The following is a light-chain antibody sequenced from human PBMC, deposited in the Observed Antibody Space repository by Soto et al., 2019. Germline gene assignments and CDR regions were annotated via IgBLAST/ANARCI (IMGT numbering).Light chain of an antibody. Sequence: QSVLTQPPSASGTPGQRVTISCAGSSSNIGRNTVNWYHQLPGAAPKLLIYNNYQRPSGVPDRFSGSKSGTSASLAIRGLQSEDESDYYCAAWDDSLNGHVVFGGGTKLTVL. CDR2: NNY. V-gene: IGLV1-44*01. CDR3: AAWDDSLNGHVV. CDR1: SSNIGRNT. J-gene: IGLJ2*01.